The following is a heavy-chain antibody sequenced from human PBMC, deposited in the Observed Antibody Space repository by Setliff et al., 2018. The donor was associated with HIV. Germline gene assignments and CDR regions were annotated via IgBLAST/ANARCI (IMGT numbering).Heavy chain of an antibody. CDR1: AFTFENYA. J-gene: IGHJ6*03. CDR3: ARDHGYCGNAGCYRSFYYYHYYMDV. D-gene: IGHD2-8*01. V-gene: IGHV3-33*04. Sequence: PAGSLRLSCAASAFTFENYAMHWVRQAPGKGPEWVAVIWIDGSTKCSEDSVKGRFTISRDNAKNTLFLQMGSLTTEETAVYYCARDHGYCGNAGCYRSFYYYHYYMDVWGTGTTVTV. CDR2: IWIDGSTK.